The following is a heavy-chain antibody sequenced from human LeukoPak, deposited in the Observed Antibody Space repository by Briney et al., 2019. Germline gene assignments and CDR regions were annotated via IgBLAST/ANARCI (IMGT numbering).Heavy chain of an antibody. Sequence: PGGSLRLSCVVSGFGVNVYYTTWVRQAPGKGLEWVSIIHSDRTTYYADSVRGRFTFSRDNAKNTLYLQMNNLRAEDTAMYYCARVRSGSFDYWGQGTPVTVSS. CDR3: ARVRSGSFDY. CDR1: GFGVNVYY. V-gene: IGHV3-53*01. CDR2: IHSDRTT. J-gene: IGHJ4*02. D-gene: IGHD3-10*01.